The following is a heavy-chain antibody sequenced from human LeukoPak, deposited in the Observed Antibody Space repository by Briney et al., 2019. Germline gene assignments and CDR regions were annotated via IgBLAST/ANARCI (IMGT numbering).Heavy chain of an antibody. V-gene: IGHV3-30*14. D-gene: IGHD3-10*01. CDR3: ARGNTWYFDY. Sequence: PGGSLRLSCAASGFTFSSYAMHWVRQAPGKGLEWVAVISSDGNNKYYADSVKGRFTISRDSSKNTLYVQMNSLRAEDTAVYYCARGNTWYFDYWGQGTLVTVSS. CDR1: GFTFSSYA. J-gene: IGHJ4*02. CDR2: ISSDGNNK.